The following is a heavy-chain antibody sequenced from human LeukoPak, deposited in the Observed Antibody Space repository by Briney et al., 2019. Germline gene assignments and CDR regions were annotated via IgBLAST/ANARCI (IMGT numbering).Heavy chain of an antibody. CDR1: GFTVSSNY. Sequence: PGGSLRLSCAASGFTVSSNYMSWVRPAPGKGLGWVSVIYSGGRTYYADSVKGRFTISRDNSKNTLYLQMNSLRAEDTAVYYCATDDSGGSCYHKCGFVVWGQGTLVTVSS. V-gene: IGHV3-53*01. D-gene: IGHD2-15*01. J-gene: IGHJ5*02. CDR3: ATDDSGGSCYHKCGFVV. CDR2: IYSGGRT.